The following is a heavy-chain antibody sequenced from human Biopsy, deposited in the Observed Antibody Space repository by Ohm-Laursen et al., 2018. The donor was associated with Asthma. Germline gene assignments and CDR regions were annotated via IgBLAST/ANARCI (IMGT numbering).Heavy chain of an antibody. CDR1: GFTFRRYG. CDR3: ARAGESDLVGGLDV. Sequence: SLRLSCTASGFTFRRYGMSWVRQAPGKGLEWVAFIAWDGINSYYADSVKGRFTTSRDNSRNTLYLQKNSLRADDTAVYYCARAGESDLVGGLDVWGQGTTVIVS. D-gene: IGHD2-21*01. CDR2: IAWDGINS. V-gene: IGHV3-30*03. J-gene: IGHJ6*02.